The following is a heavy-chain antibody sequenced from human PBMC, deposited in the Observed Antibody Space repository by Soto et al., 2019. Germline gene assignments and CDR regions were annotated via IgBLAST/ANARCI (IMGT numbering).Heavy chain of an antibody. Sequence: QVQLVQSGAEVKKPGSSVKVSCKASGGTFSSYAISWVRQAPGQGLEWMGGIIPIFGTANYAQKFQGRVTITADESTITAYMELSSLRSEDTAVYYCARDRYYDSSGYLGMDVWGQGSTVTVSS. CDR2: IIPIFGTA. CDR1: GGTFSSYA. V-gene: IGHV1-69*01. D-gene: IGHD3-22*01. J-gene: IGHJ6*02. CDR3: ARDRYYDSSGYLGMDV.